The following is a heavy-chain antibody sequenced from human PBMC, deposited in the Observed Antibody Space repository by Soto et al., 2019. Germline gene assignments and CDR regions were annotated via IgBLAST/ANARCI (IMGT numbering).Heavy chain of an antibody. CDR1: GFTFSSYW. Sequence: PGGSLRLSCAASGFTFSSYWMHWGRQVPGKGLLWVSRSDEYGSTINYADSVKGRFTISRGNARNTLYLEMNSLRAEDKALYYCTRDIGGKGAYWGPGTLVTAPQ. CDR3: TRDIGGKGAY. V-gene: IGHV3-74*01. D-gene: IGHD3-10*01. CDR2: SDEYGSTI. J-gene: IGHJ4*02.